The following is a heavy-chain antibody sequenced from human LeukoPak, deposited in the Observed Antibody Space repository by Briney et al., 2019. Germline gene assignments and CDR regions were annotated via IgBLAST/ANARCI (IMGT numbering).Heavy chain of an antibody. J-gene: IGHJ4*02. CDR1: GFTFSSYS. CDR3: AGTWGGYGDYVFDY. D-gene: IGHD4-17*01. V-gene: IGHV3-21*01. CDR2: ISSSSSYI. Sequence: PGGSLRLSCAASGFTFSSYSMNWVRQAPGKGLEWVSYISSSSSYIYYADSVKGRVIIYRDNDKNSLYLQMNSLRAEDTAVYYFAGTWGGYGDYVFDYWGQGTLVTVSS.